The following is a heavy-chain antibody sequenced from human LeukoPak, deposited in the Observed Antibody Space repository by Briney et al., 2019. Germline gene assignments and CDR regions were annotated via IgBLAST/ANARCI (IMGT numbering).Heavy chain of an antibody. CDR3: AREGIVVVPAAIEWDYYYMDV. J-gene: IGHJ6*03. D-gene: IGHD2-2*01. CDR2: ISSGSSYI. V-gene: IGHV3-21*01. Sequence: PGGSLRLSCAASGFTFSSYSMNWVRQAPGKGLEWVSSISSGSSYIYYADSVKGRFTVSRDNAKNSLYLQMNSLRAEDTAVYYCAREGIVVVPAAIEWDYYYMDVWGKGTTVTVSS. CDR1: GFTFSSYS.